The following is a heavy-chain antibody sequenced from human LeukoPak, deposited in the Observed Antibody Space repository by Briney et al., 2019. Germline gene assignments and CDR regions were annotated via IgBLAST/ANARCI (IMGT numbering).Heavy chain of an antibody. Sequence: KTSETLSLTCTVSGGSINYNYWSWIRQPAGRGLEWIGRIYASGSTNYNPSLKSRVTISVDTSKNQFSLKLSSVTAADTAVYYCARGTFGGVIVTTGYYYYYMDVWGKGTTVTVSS. J-gene: IGHJ6*03. D-gene: IGHD3-16*02. CDR3: ARGTFGGVIVTTGYYYYYMDV. CDR1: GGSINYNY. CDR2: IYASGST. V-gene: IGHV4-4*07.